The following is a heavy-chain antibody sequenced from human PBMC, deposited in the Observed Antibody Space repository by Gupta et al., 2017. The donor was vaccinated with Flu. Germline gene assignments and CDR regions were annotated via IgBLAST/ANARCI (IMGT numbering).Heavy chain of an antibody. CDR2: MNPNSGNT. V-gene: IGHV1-8*01. CDR1: GYTFTSYD. J-gene: IGHJ4*02. D-gene: IGHD2-15*01. CDR3: ARGPIRGYCSGGSCTRFDY. Sequence: QVQLVQSGAEVKKPGASVKVSCKASGYTFTSYDINWVRQATGQGLEWMGWMNPNSGNTGYAQKFQGRVTMTRNTSISTAYMELSSLRSEDTAVYYCARGPIRGYCSGGSCTRFDYWGQGTLVTVSS.